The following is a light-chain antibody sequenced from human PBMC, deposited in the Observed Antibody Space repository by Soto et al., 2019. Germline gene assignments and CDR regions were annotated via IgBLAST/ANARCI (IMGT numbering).Light chain of an antibody. J-gene: IGLJ2*01. Sequence: QSVLTQPPSVSGAPGQRVTISCTGSSSDIGAGYDVHWYQQLPGTAPKLLIYGNTNRPSGVPDRFSGSKSVTSASLVITGVQAEDEADYYCQSYDTSMSGSLFGGGTKLTVL. CDR2: GNT. CDR1: SSDIGAGYD. CDR3: QSYDTSMSGSL. V-gene: IGLV1-40*01.